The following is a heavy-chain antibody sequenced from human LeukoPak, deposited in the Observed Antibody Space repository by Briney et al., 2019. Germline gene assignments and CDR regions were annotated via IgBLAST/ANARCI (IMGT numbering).Heavy chain of an antibody. V-gene: IGHV3-74*01. Sequence: PGGSLRLSCAASGFTFSSYCMHWVRQAPGKGLVWVSRINSDGSSTSYADSVKGRFTISRDNAKTTLYLQMNSLRAEDTAVYYCAREINYYDSRGAFDIWGQGTMVTVSS. CDR1: GFTFSSYC. CDR3: AREINYYDSRGAFDI. CDR2: INSDGSST. J-gene: IGHJ3*02. D-gene: IGHD3-22*01.